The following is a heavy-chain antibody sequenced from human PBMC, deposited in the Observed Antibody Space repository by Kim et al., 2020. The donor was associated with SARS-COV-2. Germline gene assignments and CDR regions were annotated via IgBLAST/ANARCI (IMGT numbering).Heavy chain of an antibody. CDR2: IKQDGSEK. CDR3: MGGPAGDY. Sequence: GGSLRLSCAASGFTFSSYWMTWGRQGLGKGLEWVGNIKQDGSEKYYMDSVKGRFTISRDNAKNSLYLQMNSLRAEDTAVDYCMGGPAGDYWGQGTLVSV. J-gene: IGHJ4*02. CDR1: GFTFSSYW. V-gene: IGHV3-7*01.